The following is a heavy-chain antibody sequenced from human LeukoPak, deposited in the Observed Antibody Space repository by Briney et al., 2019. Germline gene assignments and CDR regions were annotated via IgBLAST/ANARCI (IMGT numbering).Heavy chain of an antibody. CDR1: GFTFDDYT. CDR3: ARRGRDNWFDP. Sequence: GGSLRLSCAASGFTFDDYTMHWVRQAPGKGLEWVSLISWDGGSTYYADSVKGRFTISRDNSKNSLYLQMNSLRAEDTALYYCARRGRDNWFDPWGQGTLVTVSS. D-gene: IGHD1-14*01. J-gene: IGHJ5*02. CDR2: ISWDGGST. V-gene: IGHV3-43*01.